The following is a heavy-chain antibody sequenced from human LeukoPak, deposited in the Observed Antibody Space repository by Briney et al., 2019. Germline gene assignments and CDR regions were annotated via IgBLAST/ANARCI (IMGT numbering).Heavy chain of an antibody. Sequence: PSETLSLTCTVSGGSISSSSYYWGWIRQPPGKGLEWIGSIYYSGSTYYNPSLKSRVTISVDTSKNQFSLKLSSVTAADTAVYYCARTSGSFLLFDYWGQGTLVTVSS. CDR2: IYYSGST. CDR3: ARTSGSFLLFDY. V-gene: IGHV4-39*01. CDR1: GGSISSSSYY. J-gene: IGHJ4*02. D-gene: IGHD1-26*01.